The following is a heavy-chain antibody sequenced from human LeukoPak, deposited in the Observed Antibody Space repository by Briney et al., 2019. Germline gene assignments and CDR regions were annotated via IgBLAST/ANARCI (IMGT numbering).Heavy chain of an antibody. CDR1: GFTFSSYW. J-gene: IGHJ4*02. CDR3: ARDTGYGLGLFDY. D-gene: IGHD3-9*01. CDR2: IKQDGSEK. Sequence: GGSLRLSCAASGFTFSSYWMTWVRQAPGKGLEWVANIKQDGSEKYYVDSVKGRFTISRDNAKDSLYLQMNSLRAEDTAVYYCARDTGYGLGLFDYWGQGTLVTVSS. V-gene: IGHV3-7*01.